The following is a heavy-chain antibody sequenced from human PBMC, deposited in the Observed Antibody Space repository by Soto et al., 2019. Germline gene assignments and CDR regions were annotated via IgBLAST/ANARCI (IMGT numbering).Heavy chain of an antibody. V-gene: IGHV1-69*06. J-gene: IGHJ4*02. CDR2: IIPIFGTA. CDR3: ARGPENDVPAAASIDY. D-gene: IGHD2-2*01. Sequence: QVQLVQSGAEVKKPGSSVKVSCKASGGTFSSYAISWVRQAPGQGLEWMGGIIPIFGTANYAQKFQGRVTITADKSTSTAYMELSRLRSEDKAVYFCARGPENDVPAAASIDYWGQGTLVTVSS. CDR1: GGTFSSYA.